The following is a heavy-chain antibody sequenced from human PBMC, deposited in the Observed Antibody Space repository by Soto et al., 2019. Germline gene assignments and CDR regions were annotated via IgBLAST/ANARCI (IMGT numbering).Heavy chain of an antibody. CDR1: GFTVGNNY. V-gene: IGHV3-53*01. Sequence: SLRLSCAASGFTVGNNYMSWVRQAPGKRLEWVSLIYSTGTTRYADSVKGRFTVSRDNAKNTLYLQMNSLRAEDTAVYYCAKDGRGSGSHYNSFGYWGQGTLVTVSS. D-gene: IGHD3-10*01. CDR3: AKDGRGSGSHYNSFGY. CDR2: IYSTGTT. J-gene: IGHJ4*02.